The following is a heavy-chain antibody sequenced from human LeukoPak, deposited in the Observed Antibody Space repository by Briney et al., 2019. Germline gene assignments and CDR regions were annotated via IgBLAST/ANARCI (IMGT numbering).Heavy chain of an antibody. Sequence: SETLSLTCTVSGDSISNNNYYWGWIRQPPGKGLEWIGSFTYGGGTYYNPSLKSRVTISVDTSKNQFSLKVTSVTAADTAVYYCARRSSNPVGAIDYWGQGTLDIVSS. CDR3: ARRSSNPVGAIDY. V-gene: IGHV4-39*01. J-gene: IGHJ4*02. D-gene: IGHD1-26*01. CDR1: GDSISNNNYY. CDR2: FTYGGGT.